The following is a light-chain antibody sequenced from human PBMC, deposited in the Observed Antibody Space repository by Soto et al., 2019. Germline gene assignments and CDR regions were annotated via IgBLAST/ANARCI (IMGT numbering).Light chain of an antibody. Sequence: ERMMTQSPATLSVSPGERATLSCRASQSVSSYLAWYQQKPGQAPRLLIYDASNRATGIPARFSGSGSGTDFTLTISILEPEDFAVYYYQQRSNWPPITFGQGTRLEIK. J-gene: IGKJ5*01. CDR1: QSVSSY. V-gene: IGKV3-11*01. CDR2: DAS. CDR3: QQRSNWPPIT.